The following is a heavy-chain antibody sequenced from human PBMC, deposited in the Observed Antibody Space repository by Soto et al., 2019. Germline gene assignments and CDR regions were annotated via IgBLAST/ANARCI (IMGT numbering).Heavy chain of an antibody. J-gene: IGHJ4*02. Sequence: ASVKVSCQASGFTFITYDFSWVGQAAGQGLVLMVWMNPNNANAGFAQKFRGRINMTRNTSRSTAYLELSSLRSDDSAVYFCARRKDRSGPYYLDLWGQ. V-gene: IGHV1-8*01. CDR1: GFTFITYD. CDR2: MNPNNANA. CDR3: ARRKDRSGPYYLDL.